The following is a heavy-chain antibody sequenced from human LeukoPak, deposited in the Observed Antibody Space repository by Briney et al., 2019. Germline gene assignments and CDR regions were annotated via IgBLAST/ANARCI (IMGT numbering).Heavy chain of an antibody. J-gene: IGHJ4*02. CDR1: GFTFSSNY. CDR3: ARGGRVSIGDFDY. Sequence: GGSLRLSCAASGFTFSSNYMSWVRQAPGKGLEWVSVIYSGGSTYYADSVTGRFTISRDNSKNTLYLQMNSLRAEDTAVYYCARGGRVSIGDFDYWGQGTLVTVSS. CDR2: IYSGGST. D-gene: IGHD3/OR15-3a*01. V-gene: IGHV3-53*01.